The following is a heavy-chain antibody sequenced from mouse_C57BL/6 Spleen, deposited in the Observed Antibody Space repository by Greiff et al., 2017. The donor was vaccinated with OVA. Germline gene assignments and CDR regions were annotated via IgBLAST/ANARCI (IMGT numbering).Heavy chain of an antibody. CDR3: ARGNYLRYFDV. CDR2: ISYDGSN. J-gene: IGHJ1*03. Sequence: EVKLQESGPGLVKPSQSLSLTCSVTGYSITSGYYWNWIRQFPGNKLEWMGFISYDGSNYYNPSLKNRISITRDTSKNQFFLKLNSVTTEDTATYYCARGNYLRYFDVWGTGTTVTVSS. V-gene: IGHV3-6*01. CDR1: GYSITSGYY. D-gene: IGHD5-5*01.